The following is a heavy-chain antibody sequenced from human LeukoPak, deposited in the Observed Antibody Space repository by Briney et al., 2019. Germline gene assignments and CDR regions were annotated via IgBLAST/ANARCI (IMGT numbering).Heavy chain of an antibody. Sequence: GGSLRLSCAASGFTFSSYDMHWVRQGTGKGLEWVSGIGTAGDTYYPGSVKGRFTISRENAKNSLYLQMNSLRAGDTAVYYCARSFGELGNAFDIWGQGTVVTVSS. CDR1: GFTFSSYD. V-gene: IGHV3-13*01. CDR2: IGTAGDT. J-gene: IGHJ3*02. D-gene: IGHD3-10*01. CDR3: ARSFGELGNAFDI.